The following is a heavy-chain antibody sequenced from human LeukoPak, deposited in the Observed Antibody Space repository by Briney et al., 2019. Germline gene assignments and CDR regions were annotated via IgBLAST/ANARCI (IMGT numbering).Heavy chain of an antibody. CDR2: IYPGDSDT. CDR3: ARHGNDYGDTNAFDI. Sequence: GESLKISCKGSGYSLTSYWIGWVRQMPGKGLEWMGIIYPGDSDTRYSPSFQGQVTIPADKSISTAYLQWSSLKASDTAMYYRARHGNDYGDTNAFDIWGQGTMVTVSS. CDR1: GYSLTSYW. V-gene: IGHV5-51*01. D-gene: IGHD4-17*01. J-gene: IGHJ3*02.